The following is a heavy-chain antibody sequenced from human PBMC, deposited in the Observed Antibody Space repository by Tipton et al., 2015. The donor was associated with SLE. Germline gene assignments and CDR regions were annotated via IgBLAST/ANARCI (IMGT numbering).Heavy chain of an antibody. CDR1: GDSLSGQY. V-gene: IGHV4-34*12. D-gene: IGHD4-17*01. CDR3: VKDYNHDNADYN. Sequence: TLSLTCSVYGDSLSGQYWSWIRQPPGKGLEWIGEVFRGGSTNYSPSLESRVTITVDMSKNQFSLRLISVTAADTAVYYCVKDYNHDNADYNWGQGTLVIVSS. J-gene: IGHJ4*02. CDR2: VFRGGST.